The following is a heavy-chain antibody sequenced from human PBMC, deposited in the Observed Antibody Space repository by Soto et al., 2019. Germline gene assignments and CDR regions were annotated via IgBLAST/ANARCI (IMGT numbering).Heavy chain of an antibody. D-gene: IGHD3-10*01. CDR1: GDSITSGGYY. V-gene: IGHV4-31*03. CDR2: IYYSGVT. Sequence: QVQLQESGPGLVKPSQTLSLTCTVSGDSITSGGYYWTWIRQHPGKGLEWIGYIYYSGVTYYNPSLKSRVTISVDTSKNQFALRLSSVTAADTAMYCGARDLRRRGSGRFDPWGQGALVTVSS. CDR3: ARDLRRRGSGRFDP. J-gene: IGHJ5*02.